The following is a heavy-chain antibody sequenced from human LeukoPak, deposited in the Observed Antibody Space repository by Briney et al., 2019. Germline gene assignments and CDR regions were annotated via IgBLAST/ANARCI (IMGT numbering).Heavy chain of an antibody. CDR2: INADESTA. V-gene: IGHV3-74*01. CDR1: GFTFGNSW. D-gene: IGHD1-14*01. J-gene: IGHJ3*01. Sequence: GGSLRLSCAASGFTFGNSWVHWVRQAPGKGLVWVSLINADESTATYADSVKGRFTISRDNARNTLSLQMNSLTIEDTAVYYCAVVVEPPDSDGFDVWGQGTMITVSS. CDR3: AVVVEPPDSDGFDV.